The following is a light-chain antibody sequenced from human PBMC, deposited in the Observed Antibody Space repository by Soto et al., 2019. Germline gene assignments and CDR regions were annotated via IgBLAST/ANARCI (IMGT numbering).Light chain of an antibody. J-gene: IGKJ5*01. CDR3: QQYGSTPPIT. CDR2: DAS. CDR1: QSVRSSN. Sequence: EIVLTQSPGTLSLSPGERATLSCRASQSVRSSNLAWYQQKPGQAPRLLIYDASSRATGIPDRFGGSGSGTDFTLTISRLEADDFAVYYCQQYGSTPPITFGQGTRLEIK. V-gene: IGKV3-20*01.